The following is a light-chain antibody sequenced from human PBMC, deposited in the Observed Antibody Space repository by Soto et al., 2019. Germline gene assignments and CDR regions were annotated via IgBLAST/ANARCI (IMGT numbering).Light chain of an antibody. CDR1: HSDIGAYDF. CDR3: SSYGDNRTYV. Sequence: QSALTQPASVSGSPGQQITISRTGTHSDIGAYDFVSWYQQHPGKAPNLIISEVSDRPSGVSTRFSGSKSGNTASLTVSALQGDDEADYYCSSYGDNRTYVFGNGTKVTVL. CDR2: EVS. J-gene: IGLJ1*01. V-gene: IGLV2-14*01.